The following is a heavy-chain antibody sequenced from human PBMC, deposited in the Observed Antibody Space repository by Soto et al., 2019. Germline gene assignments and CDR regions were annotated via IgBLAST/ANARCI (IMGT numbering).Heavy chain of an antibody. V-gene: IGHV4-59*01. CDR2: IHYNGNT. CDR1: GDSISSYS. Sequence: QVQLQVSGPGLVKPSETLSLTCTVSGDSISSYSWSWIRQPPGKGLEWIGNIHYNGNTKYSPSLKRRFTMSVDTSKNHFSLKLISVTTAATAVYFCAREGNLGRWIQPLDSWGQATLVTVSS. D-gene: IGHD2-2*03. J-gene: IGHJ4*02. CDR3: AREGNLGRWIQPLDS.